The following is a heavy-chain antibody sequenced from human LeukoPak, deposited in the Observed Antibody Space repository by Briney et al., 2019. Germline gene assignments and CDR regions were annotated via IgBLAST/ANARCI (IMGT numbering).Heavy chain of an antibody. CDR2: IKTDGTTT. Sequence: GGSLRLSCIASGFTFRDYWMHWVRQVPGKGLVWVSFIKTDGTTTAYADSVKGRFSISRDNAKSTLYPQMNSLRVEDTGIYYCAKNSGPGVNYFDPWGQGTLVTVSS. J-gene: IGHJ5*02. CDR1: GFTFRDYW. D-gene: IGHD1-7*01. V-gene: IGHV3-74*03. CDR3: AKNSGPGVNYFDP.